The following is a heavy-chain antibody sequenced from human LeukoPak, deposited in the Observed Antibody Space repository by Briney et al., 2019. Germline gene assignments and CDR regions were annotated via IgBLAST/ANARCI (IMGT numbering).Heavy chain of an antibody. CDR3: AKDDLEWLSPLYYFDH. D-gene: IGHD3-3*01. V-gene: IGHV3-23*01. J-gene: IGHJ4*02. CDR1: GFTFSSYG. Sequence: GGSLRLSRAASGFTFSSYGMSWVRQAPGKGLEWVSAISGSGDSTYYADSVKGRFTISRDNSKNTLYLQMNSLRAEDTAVYYCAKDDLEWLSPLYYFDHWGQGALVTVSS. CDR2: ISGSGDST.